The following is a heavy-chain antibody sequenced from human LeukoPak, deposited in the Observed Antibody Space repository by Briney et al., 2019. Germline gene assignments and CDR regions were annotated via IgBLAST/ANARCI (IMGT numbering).Heavy chain of an antibody. D-gene: IGHD6-6*01. V-gene: IGHV3-11*04. CDR2: ISTSGTTI. J-gene: IGHJ4*02. Sequence: GGSLRLSCAASGFTFSDYYMSWIRQAPGKGLEWVSYISTSGTTIYYADSAKGRFTISRDNAKNSLYLQMNSLRAEDTAVYYCARDMSIAALDYWGQGTLVTVSS. CDR3: ARDMSIAALDY. CDR1: GFTFSDYY.